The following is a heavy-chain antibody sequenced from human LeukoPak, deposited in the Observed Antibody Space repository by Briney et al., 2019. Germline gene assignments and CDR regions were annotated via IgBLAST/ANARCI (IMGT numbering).Heavy chain of an antibody. CDR3: ARGLGLNVAAPLDY. V-gene: IGHV1-18*01. J-gene: IGHJ4*02. CDR1: GYSFTSYT. CDR2: ISVYNGDT. Sequence: ASVKVSCKASGYSFTSYTITWVRQAPGQGPEWMGWISVYNGDTKYAHQLQGRVTMTTDTSTSTAYMELRSLRSDDTAVYYCARGLGLNVAAPLDYWGQGTLVTVSS. D-gene: IGHD6-13*01.